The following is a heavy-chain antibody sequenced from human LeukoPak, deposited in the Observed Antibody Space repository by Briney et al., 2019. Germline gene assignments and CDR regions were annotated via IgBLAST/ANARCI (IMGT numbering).Heavy chain of an antibody. Sequence: AASVKVSCKASGYTFTSYDINWVRQATGQGLEWMGWINPNSGGTNYAQKFQGRVTMTRDTSISTAYMELSRLRSDDTAVYYCARESRKNTMIVVVITTAAFDIWGQGTMVTVSS. CDR3: ARESRKNTMIVVVITTAAFDI. CDR1: GYTFTSYD. V-gene: IGHV1-2*02. J-gene: IGHJ3*02. CDR2: INPNSGGT. D-gene: IGHD3-22*01.